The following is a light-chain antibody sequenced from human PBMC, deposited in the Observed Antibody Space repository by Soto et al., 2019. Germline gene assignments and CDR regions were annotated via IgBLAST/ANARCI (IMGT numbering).Light chain of an antibody. J-gene: IGLJ2*01. CDR1: SSNIGSNT. CDR3: AAWDVSLNGVV. Sequence: QAVVTQPPSASGTPGQRVTISCSGSSSNIGSNTVNWYQQLPGTAPKLLIYSNNRRPSGVPDRFSGSKSGTSASLAISGLQSEDEADYYCAAWDVSLNGVVFGGGTKLTVL. V-gene: IGLV1-44*01. CDR2: SNN.